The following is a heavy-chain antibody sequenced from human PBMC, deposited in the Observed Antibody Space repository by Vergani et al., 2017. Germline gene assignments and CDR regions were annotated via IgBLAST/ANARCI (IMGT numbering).Heavy chain of an antibody. CDR2: ISGSGGST. V-gene: IGHV3-23*01. J-gene: IGHJ4*02. CDR1: GFTFSSYA. Sequence: EVQLLESGGGLVQPGGSLRLSCAASGFTFSSYAMSWVRQAPGKGLEWVSAISGSGGSTYYADSVKGRFSISRDNSKNTLYLQMNSLRAEDTAVYYCAKDDIVATIWDYWGQGTLVTVSS. CDR3: AKDDIVATIWDY. D-gene: IGHD5-12*01.